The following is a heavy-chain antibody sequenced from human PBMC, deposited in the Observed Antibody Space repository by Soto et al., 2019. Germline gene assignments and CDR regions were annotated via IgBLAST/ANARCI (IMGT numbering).Heavy chain of an antibody. CDR3: AKAQNSEPYDYIWGSPSQDETADKGAFDY. Sequence: GGSXRLSXXASXXXXXXXXXXXXXQAPGKGLEWVXXXXWNSGXXXXXXSVKGRFTISRDNAKNSLYLQMNSRRAEDTALYYCAKAQNSEPYDYIWGSPSQDETADKGAFDYWGQGTLVTVSS. D-gene: IGHD3-16*01. V-gene: IGHV3-9*01. CDR1: XXXXXXXX. J-gene: IGHJ4*02. CDR2: XXWNSGXX.